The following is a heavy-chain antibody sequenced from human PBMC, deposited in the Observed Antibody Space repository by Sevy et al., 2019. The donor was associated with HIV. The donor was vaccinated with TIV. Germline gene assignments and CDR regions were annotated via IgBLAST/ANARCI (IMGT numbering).Heavy chain of an antibody. D-gene: IGHD6-19*01. CDR3: ARSPPYSSGWYGIDY. J-gene: IGHJ4*02. V-gene: IGHV3-48*01. Sequence: GGSLRLSCAASGFTFSSYSMNWVRQAPGKGLEWVSYISRSSSTIYYVDSVKGRFTISRDNAKNSLYLQMNGLRAEDTAVYYCARSPPYSSGWYGIDYWGQGTLVTVSS. CDR1: GFTFSSYS. CDR2: ISRSSSTI.